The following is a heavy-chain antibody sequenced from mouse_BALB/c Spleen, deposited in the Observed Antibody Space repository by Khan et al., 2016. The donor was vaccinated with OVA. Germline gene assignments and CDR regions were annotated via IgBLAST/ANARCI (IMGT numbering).Heavy chain of an antibody. D-gene: IGHD1-1*01. CDR1: GYPLTSYW. CDR3: ARSFPYGSSTWFAY. J-gene: IGHJ3*01. Sequence: QVQLKQSGAELVKPGASVKLSCKASGYPLTSYWLHWVKQRPGQGLEWIGEIDPSDSYTNYNQKFKGKATLTVDKSSSTTYMQLSSLTSEDSAVYYCARSFPYGSSTWFAYWGQGTLVTVSA. V-gene: IGHV1-69*02. CDR2: IDPSDSYT.